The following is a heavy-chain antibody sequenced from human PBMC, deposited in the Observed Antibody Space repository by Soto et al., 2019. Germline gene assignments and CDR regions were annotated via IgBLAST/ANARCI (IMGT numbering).Heavy chain of an antibody. J-gene: IGHJ4*02. CDR3: TTELSSSWFHYFDY. CDR2: IKSKTDGGTT. V-gene: IGHV3-15*01. Sequence: PGGSLRLSCAASGFTFSNAWMSWVRQAPGKGLEWVGRIKSKTDGGTTDYAAPVKGRFTISRDDSKNTLYLQMNSLKTEDTAVYYCTTELSSSWFHYFDYWGQGTLVTVS. D-gene: IGHD6-13*01. CDR1: GFTFSNAW.